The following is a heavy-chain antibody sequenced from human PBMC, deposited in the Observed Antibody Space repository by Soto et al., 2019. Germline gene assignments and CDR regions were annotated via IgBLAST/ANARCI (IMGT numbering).Heavy chain of an antibody. CDR2: ISYDEINK. J-gene: IGHJ4*02. Sequence: VQLVESGGGLVQPGGSLRLSCAASGFTFSSYWMHWVRQAPGKGLEWVAIISYDEINKYYADSVKGRFTISRDNSKNTLYLQMNSLRAEDTAVYYCAKSVYNWNDGFFDYWGQGTLVTVSS. CDR3: AKSVYNWNDGFFDY. D-gene: IGHD1-1*01. V-gene: IGHV3-30*18. CDR1: GFTFSSYW.